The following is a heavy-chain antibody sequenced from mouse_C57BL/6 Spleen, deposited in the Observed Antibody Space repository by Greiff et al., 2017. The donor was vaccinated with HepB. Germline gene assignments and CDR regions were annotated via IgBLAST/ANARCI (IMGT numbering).Heavy chain of an antibody. CDR2: INPSSGYT. V-gene: IGHV1-7*01. J-gene: IGHJ1*03. CDR3: ARHPYDYDGYFDV. Sequence: VQLQQSGAELAKPGASVKLSCKASGYTFTSYWMHWVKQRPGQGLEWIGYINPSSGYTKYNQKFKDKATLTADKSSSTAYMQLSSLTYEDSAVYDCARHPYDYDGYFDVWGTGTTVTVSS. CDR1: GYTFTSYW. D-gene: IGHD2-4*01.